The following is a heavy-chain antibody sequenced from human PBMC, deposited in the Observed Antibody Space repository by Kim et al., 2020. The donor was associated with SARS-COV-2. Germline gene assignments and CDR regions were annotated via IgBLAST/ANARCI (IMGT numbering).Heavy chain of an antibody. D-gene: IGHD3-22*01. Sequence: ASVKVSCKASGYTFTNYAINWVRQAPGQGLEWMGWINTNTGNPTYAQGLTGRFVFSLDSSVSTAYLKISSLKAEDTAVYYCAREDLSYYYDSSGYYDYWGQGTLVTVSS. J-gene: IGHJ4*02. CDR1: GYTFTNYA. CDR2: INTNTGNP. CDR3: AREDLSYYYDSSGYYDY. V-gene: IGHV7-4-1*02.